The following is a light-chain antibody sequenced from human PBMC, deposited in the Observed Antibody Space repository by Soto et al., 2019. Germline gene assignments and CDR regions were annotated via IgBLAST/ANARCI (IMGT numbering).Light chain of an antibody. CDR2: GAY. CDR3: QQYNNWPRT. CDR1: QSVSSN. Sequence: EIVMTQSPATLSVSPGERAALSCRASQSVSSNLAWYQQKPGQAPRLLIYGAYTRATGIQARFSGSGSGTEFTLTISSLQSEDFAVYYCQQYNNWPRTVGQGTRLEIK. J-gene: IGKJ5*01. V-gene: IGKV3-15*01.